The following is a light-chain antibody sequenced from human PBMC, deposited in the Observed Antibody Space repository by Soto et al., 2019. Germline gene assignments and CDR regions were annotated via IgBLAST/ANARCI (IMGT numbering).Light chain of an antibody. Sequence: QSALTQPASVSGSPGQSITISCTGTSSDVGGYNFVSWYQQLPGEAPRLMIYEVSNRPSGVSNRFSGSKSGNTASLTISGLQAEDEADYYCSSYTSSSTYVFGTGTKLTVL. J-gene: IGLJ1*01. V-gene: IGLV2-14*01. CDR2: EVS. CDR1: SSDVGGYNF. CDR3: SSYTSSSTYV.